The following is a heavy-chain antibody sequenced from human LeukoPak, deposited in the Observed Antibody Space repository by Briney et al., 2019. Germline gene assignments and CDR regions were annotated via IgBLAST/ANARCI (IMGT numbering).Heavy chain of an antibody. CDR1: GASVSAYY. Sequence: SETLSLTCTVSGASVSAYYWTWIRQPPGKRLEWLGYIHDSGSANYNPSLNSRLTMSLDASKNQFSLKLSSVSAADTAVYYCVQVRLAGLFDPWGQGTPVTVSS. CDR2: IHDSGSA. D-gene: IGHD3-3*02. J-gene: IGHJ5*02. V-gene: IGHV4-59*02. CDR3: VQVRLAGLFDP.